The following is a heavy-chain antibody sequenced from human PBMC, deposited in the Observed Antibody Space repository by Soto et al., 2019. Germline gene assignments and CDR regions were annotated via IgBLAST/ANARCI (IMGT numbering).Heavy chain of an antibody. Sequence: GERLNISGTVGRSGFASNSIGWVRLMRGQGLEWMRIIFLAASHTRCRPSFQGQVTISADKSISTAYLQWSSLKASDTAMYYCARGYGTTDICDL. CDR1: RSGFASNS. CDR3: ARGYGTTDICDL. CDR2: IFLAASHT. V-gene: IGHV5-51*03. D-gene: IGHD2-8*01. J-gene: IGHJ2*01.